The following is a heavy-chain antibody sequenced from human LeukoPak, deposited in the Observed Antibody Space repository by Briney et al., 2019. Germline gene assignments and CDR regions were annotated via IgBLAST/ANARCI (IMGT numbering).Heavy chain of an antibody. CDR2: IYYSGST. D-gene: IGHD3-10*01. CDR1: GGSLSSYY. Sequence: SETLSLTCTVSGGSLSSYYWSWIRQPPGKGLEWIGYIYYSGSTNYNPSLKSRVTISVDTSKNQFSLKLSSVTAADTAVYYCARGHMVRGVIQDYYFDYWGQGTLVTVSS. CDR3: ARGHMVRGVIQDYYFDY. J-gene: IGHJ4*02. V-gene: IGHV4-59*01.